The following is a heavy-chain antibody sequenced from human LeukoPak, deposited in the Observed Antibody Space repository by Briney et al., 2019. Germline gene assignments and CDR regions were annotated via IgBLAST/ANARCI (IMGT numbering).Heavy chain of an antibody. J-gene: IGHJ4*02. D-gene: IGHD3-9*01. CDR2: ISHDAERI. CDR3: ARDSDWAFHY. Sequence: PGGSLRLSCAASGFPFCSYVMSWVRQAPGKGLEWVSYISHDAERIYYADFVKGRFTISRDNVQNSLHLQMNSLRDEDTGVYYCARDSDWAFHYWGQGTRVTVSS. CDR1: GFPFCSYV. V-gene: IGHV3-48*02.